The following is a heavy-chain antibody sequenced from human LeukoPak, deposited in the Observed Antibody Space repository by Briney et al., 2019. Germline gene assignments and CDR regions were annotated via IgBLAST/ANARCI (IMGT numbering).Heavy chain of an antibody. CDR2: ISAYNGNT. J-gene: IGHJ3*02. CDR3: ARVKMGPSDAFDI. V-gene: IGHV1-18*01. CDR1: GYTFTSYG. Sequence: ASVKVSCKASGYTFTSYGISWVRQAPGQGLEWMGWISAYNGNTNYAQKLQGRVTMTTDTSTSTAYIELRSLRSDDTAVYYCARVKMGPSDAFDIWGQGTMVTVSS. D-gene: IGHD2-8*01.